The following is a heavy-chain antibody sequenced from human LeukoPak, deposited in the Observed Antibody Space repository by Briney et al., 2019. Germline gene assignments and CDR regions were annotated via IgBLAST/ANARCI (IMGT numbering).Heavy chain of an antibody. CDR3: ARDGSGSYYHNWFDP. J-gene: IGHJ5*02. V-gene: IGHV1-18*01. Sequence: GASVKVSCKASGYTFTSYGISWVRQAPGQGLEWMGWISAYNGNTNYAQKLQGRVTMTTDTSTSTAYMELRSLRSDDTAVYYCARDGSGSYYHNWFDPWGQGTLVTVSS. CDR2: ISAYNGNT. CDR1: GYTFTSYG. D-gene: IGHD1-26*01.